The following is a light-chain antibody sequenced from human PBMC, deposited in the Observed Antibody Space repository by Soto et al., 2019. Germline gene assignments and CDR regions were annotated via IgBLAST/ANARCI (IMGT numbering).Light chain of an antibody. V-gene: IGKV3-20*01. Sequence: EIFFTQSPGALSLSPGDATTLSCRASASVARLAWYHQKARQAARLLLSGASTRATGIPDRFSGSGSGTDFTLTISRLEPEDFAVYYCQYYGGSPRTFGRGTTVDIK. J-gene: IGKJ1*01. CDR2: GAS. CDR3: QYYGGSPRT. CDR1: ASVAR.